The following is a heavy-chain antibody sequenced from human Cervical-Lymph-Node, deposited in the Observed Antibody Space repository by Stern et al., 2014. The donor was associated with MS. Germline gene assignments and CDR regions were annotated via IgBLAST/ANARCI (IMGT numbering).Heavy chain of an antibody. V-gene: IGHV4-39*01. CDR2: IYYSGST. D-gene: IGHD3-22*01. CDR3: AGREGYSGIYGMDV. Sequence: QMQLQESGPGLVKPSETLSLTCTVSGGSISSSTYYWGWIRQPPGKGLEWIGSIYYSGSTYYSPSLKSRVTLSVDMSKNQFSLKLSSGTAADTAVYYCAGREGYSGIYGMDVWGQGTTVTVSS. J-gene: IGHJ6*02. CDR1: GGSISSSTYY.